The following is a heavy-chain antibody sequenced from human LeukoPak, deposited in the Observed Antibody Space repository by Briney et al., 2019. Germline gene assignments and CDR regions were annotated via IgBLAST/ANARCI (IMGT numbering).Heavy chain of an antibody. Sequence: SVKVSCKASGYTFTSYGISWVRQAPGQGLEWMGGIIPIFGTANYAQKFQGRVTITADESTSTAYMELSSLRSEDTAVYYCARDGEMATDYWGQGTLVTVSS. CDR3: ARDGEMATDY. J-gene: IGHJ4*02. CDR2: IIPIFGTA. V-gene: IGHV1-69*13. D-gene: IGHD5-24*01. CDR1: GYTFTSYG.